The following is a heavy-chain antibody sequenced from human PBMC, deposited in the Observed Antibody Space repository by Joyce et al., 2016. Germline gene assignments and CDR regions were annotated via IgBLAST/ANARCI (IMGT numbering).Heavy chain of an antibody. Sequence: EVQLVESGGGLVKPGGSLRLSCAASGFTFNRYTMNWVRQDPGKGLEWVSSIRSTSRKIYYADSVKGRFTISRDNARNSLYLQMNSLRAEDTAVYYCARLGSESWWFDPWGQGTLVTVSS. J-gene: IGHJ5*02. CDR1: GFTFNRYT. V-gene: IGHV3-21*01. CDR2: IRSTSRKI. CDR3: ARLGSESWWFDP. D-gene: IGHD1-26*01.